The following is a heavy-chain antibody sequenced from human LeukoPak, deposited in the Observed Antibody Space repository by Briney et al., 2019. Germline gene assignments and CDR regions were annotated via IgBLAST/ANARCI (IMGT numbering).Heavy chain of an antibody. V-gene: IGHV3-7*01. CDR2: IKKTGSET. CDR1: GFTFRHFW. J-gene: IGHJ4*02. D-gene: IGHD2-15*01. Sequence: PEGSLRLSCAASGFTFRHFWMSWVRQAPGKGLEWVAYIKKTGSETYYVDSVKGRFTITRDNTRNSLFLQMYSLRAEDTAVYFCAREDGYCSGGNCYSYFDSWGQGTLVTVSS. CDR3: AREDGYCSGGNCYSYFDS.